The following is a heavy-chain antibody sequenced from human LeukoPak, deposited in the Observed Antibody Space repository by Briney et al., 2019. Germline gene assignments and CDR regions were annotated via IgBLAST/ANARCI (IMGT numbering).Heavy chain of an antibody. CDR1: GFTFSSYA. J-gene: IGHJ4*02. V-gene: IGHV3-30-3*01. D-gene: IGHD6-19*01. CDR2: ISYDGSNK. Sequence: GRSLRLSCAASGFTFSSYAMHWVRQAPGKGLEWVAVISYDGSNKYYADSVKGRFTISRDNSKNTLYLQMNGLRAEDTAVYYCARAYRSSGRVYWGQGTLVTVSS. CDR3: ARAYRSSGRVY.